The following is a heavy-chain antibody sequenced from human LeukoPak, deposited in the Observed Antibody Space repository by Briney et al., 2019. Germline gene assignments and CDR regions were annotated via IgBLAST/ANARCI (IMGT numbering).Heavy chain of an antibody. CDR1: GDSVSGNSAA. CDR2: TYYRSKWYN. CDR3: AREGDYYDSSGYYYYFDY. D-gene: IGHD3-22*01. V-gene: IGHV6-1*01. Sequence: KISQTLSLTCAISGDSVSGNSAAWNWIRQSPSRGLEWLGRTYYRSKWYNDYAVSVKSRITINPDTSKNQFSLQLNSVTPEDTAVYYCAREGDYYDSSGYYYYFDYWGQGTLVTVSS. J-gene: IGHJ4*02.